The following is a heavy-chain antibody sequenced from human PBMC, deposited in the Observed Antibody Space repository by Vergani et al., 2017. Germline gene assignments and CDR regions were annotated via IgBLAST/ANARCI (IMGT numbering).Heavy chain of an antibody. V-gene: IGHV3-9*01. CDR2: ISWSSANI. CDR1: GFTFDDYA. CDR3: TKDIFGIRDSSSWYPFDY. Sequence: EVQLVESGGGLVQPGRSLRLSCAASGFTFDDYAMHWVRQAPGKGLEWVSGISWSSANIGYADSVKGRFTISRDNAKNSLYLQMNSLRAEDTALYYCTKDIFGIRDSSSWYPFDYWGQGTLVTVSS. J-gene: IGHJ4*02. D-gene: IGHD6-13*01.